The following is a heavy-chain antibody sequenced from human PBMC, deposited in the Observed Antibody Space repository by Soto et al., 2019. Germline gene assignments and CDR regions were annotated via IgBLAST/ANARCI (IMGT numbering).Heavy chain of an antibody. CDR2: IYYSGST. D-gene: IGHD2-21*01. CDR3: ARVQRRSLDCDY. V-gene: IGHV4-31*03. J-gene: IGHJ4*02. CDR1: GGSISSGGYY. Sequence: NPSETLSLTCTVSGGSISSGGYYWSWIRQHPGKGLEWIGYIYYSGSTYYNPSLKSRVTISVDTSKNQFSLKLSSVTAADTAVYYCARVQRRSLDCDYWGQGTLVTVSS.